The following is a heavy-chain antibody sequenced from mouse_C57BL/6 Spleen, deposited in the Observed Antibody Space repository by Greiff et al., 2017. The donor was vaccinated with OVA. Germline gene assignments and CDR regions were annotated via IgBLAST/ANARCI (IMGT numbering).Heavy chain of an antibody. CDR1: GYPFTSYW. CDR3: ARESGLTGIDY. CDR2: IYPGSGST. J-gene: IGHJ2*01. D-gene: IGHD4-1*01. Sequence: VQLQQPGAELVKPGASVTMSCKASGYPFTSYWITWVKQRPGPGLEWIGDIYPGSGSTNYNEKFKSKATLTVDTSSSTAYMQRSSLTSEDSAVYDGARESGLTGIDYWGQGTTLTVSS. V-gene: IGHV1-55*01.